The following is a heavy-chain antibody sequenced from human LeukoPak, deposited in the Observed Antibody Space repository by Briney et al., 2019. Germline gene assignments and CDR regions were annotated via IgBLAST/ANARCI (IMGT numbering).Heavy chain of an antibody. V-gene: IGHV4-39*01. CDR2: IYYSGST. Sequence: SETLSLTCTVSGGSISSNTYYWGWIRQPPGKGLEWIGSIYYSGSTYYNPSLKSRVTISVDTSKNQLSLKLSSVTAADTAVYYCAVRSPPVTTFSFDYWGQGTLVTVSS. D-gene: IGHD4-11*01. CDR1: GGSISSNTYY. CDR3: AVRSPPVTTFSFDY. J-gene: IGHJ4*02.